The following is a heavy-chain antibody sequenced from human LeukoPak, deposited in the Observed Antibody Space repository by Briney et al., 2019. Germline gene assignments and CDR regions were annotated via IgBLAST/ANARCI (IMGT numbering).Heavy chain of an antibody. CDR3: ARDPLPSVAGTFDY. D-gene: IGHD6-19*01. CDR1: GFTFSSYA. CDR2: ISYDGSNK. V-gene: IGHV3-30*04. Sequence: GGSLRLSCAASGFTFSSYAMHWVRQAPGKGLEWVAVISYDGSNKYYADSVKGRFTISRDNAKNSLYLQMNSLRAEDTAVYYCARDPLPSVAGTFDYWGQGTLVTVSS. J-gene: IGHJ4*02.